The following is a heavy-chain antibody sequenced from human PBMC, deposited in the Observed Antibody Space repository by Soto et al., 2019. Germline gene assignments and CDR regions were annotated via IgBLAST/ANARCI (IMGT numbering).Heavy chain of an antibody. V-gene: IGHV1-18*01. CDR2: ISTYNGHT. CDR1: GYTFTRYG. J-gene: IGHJ4*02. Sequence: GASVKVSCKASGYTFTRYGISWVRQAPGQGLEWMGWISTYNGHTAYEQKLQDRVTVTTDTSTSTAYMEVRSLRSDDTAVYFCARDPDGDYDFDYWGQGTQVTVAS. CDR3: ARDPDGDYDFDY. D-gene: IGHD4-17*01.